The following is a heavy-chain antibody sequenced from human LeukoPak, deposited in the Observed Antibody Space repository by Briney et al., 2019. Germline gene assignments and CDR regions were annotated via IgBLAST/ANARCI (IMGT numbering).Heavy chain of an antibody. CDR1: GFTFTDSA. CDR3: AKGGSYAPLDY. CDR2: ISTSGGDT. V-gene: IGHV3-23*01. J-gene: IGHJ4*02. Sequence: GGSLRLSCAASGFTFTDSAMTWVRQAPGKGLEWVSAISTSGGDTIYTDSVKDRFTISRDNSKNTLYLQMNSLRAEDTAIYYCAKGGSYAPLDYWGQGALVTVSS. D-gene: IGHD1-26*01.